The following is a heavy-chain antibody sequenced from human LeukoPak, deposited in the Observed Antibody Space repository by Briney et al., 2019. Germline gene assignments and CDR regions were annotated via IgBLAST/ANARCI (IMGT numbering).Heavy chain of an antibody. CDR1: GGSISSSNW. V-gene: IGHV4-4*02. CDR2: IYHSGST. D-gene: IGHD3-10*01. CDR3: ARRGGPRGSGSYLNY. Sequence: SETLSLTCTVSGGSISSSNWWSWVRQPPGKGLEWIGEIYHSGSTNYNPSLKSRVTISVDKSKNQFSLELSSVTAADTAVYYCARRGGPRGSGSYLNYWGQGTLVTVSS. J-gene: IGHJ4*02.